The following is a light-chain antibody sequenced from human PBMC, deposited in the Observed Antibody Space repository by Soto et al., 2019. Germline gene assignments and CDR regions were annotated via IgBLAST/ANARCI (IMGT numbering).Light chain of an antibody. J-gene: IGKJ5*01. CDR1: QPISSW. CDR3: QQSYSTLSIT. Sequence: IQLNQSPPTLSASGGDRVTITCRASQPISSWLAWYHQKPGKAPNLLIFDASNLESGVPSRFSGSGSGTDFTLTISSLQPEDFATYYCQQSYSTLSITFGQGTRLEIK. V-gene: IGKV1-5*01. CDR2: DAS.